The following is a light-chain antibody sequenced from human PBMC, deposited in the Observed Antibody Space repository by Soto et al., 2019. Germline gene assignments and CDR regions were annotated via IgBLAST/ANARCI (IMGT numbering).Light chain of an antibody. CDR2: DVI. CDR3: CSYAGNSLWV. CDR1: SNDVGGSNL. Sequence: QSALTQPRSVSGSPGQSVTISCTGSSNDVGGSNLVSWYQQHAGRATKLVIYDVIKRPPGVPDRFSGSNSGNTASLTISGLQVEDEADYYCCSYAGNSLWVFGGGTKVTVL. J-gene: IGLJ3*02. V-gene: IGLV2-11*01.